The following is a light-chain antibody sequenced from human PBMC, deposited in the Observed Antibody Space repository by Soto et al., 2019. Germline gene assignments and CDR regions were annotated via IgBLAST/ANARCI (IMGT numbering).Light chain of an antibody. J-gene: IGLJ2*01. CDR1: SSDVGSSDY. CDR3: SSYRNSNMI. CDR2: NVN. Sequence: QSALIQPPSVSGSPAQSVTISCTRTSSDVGSSDYVSWYQQHPDTVPKPMIYNVNPRPSGISNRFSGSKSGNTASLTISGLQAEDEADYYCSSYRNSNMIFGGGTKLTVL. V-gene: IGLV2-14*03.